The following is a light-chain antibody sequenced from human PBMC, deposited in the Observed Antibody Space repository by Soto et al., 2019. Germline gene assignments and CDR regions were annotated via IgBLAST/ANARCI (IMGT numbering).Light chain of an antibody. CDR2: EVS. J-gene: IGLJ1*01. Sequence: QSALTQPASVSGSPGQSITISCTGTSSDVGGYNYVSWYQQPPGKAPKLMIYEVSNRPSGVSNRFSGSKSGNTASLTISGLQAEDEADYYCSSYTSSSLYVFGTGTKLTVL. CDR3: SSYTSSSLYV. V-gene: IGLV2-14*01. CDR1: SSDVGGYNY.